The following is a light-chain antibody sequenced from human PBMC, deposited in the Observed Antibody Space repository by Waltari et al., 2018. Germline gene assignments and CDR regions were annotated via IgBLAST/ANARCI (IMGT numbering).Light chain of an antibody. CDR1: SSDVGASNY. Sequence: SALPQPASVSGSPGQTITISCTGTSSDVGASNYFSWYQQHPGKAPKLMIYDVTKRPSGVSGRFSGSKSGNTASLTISGLQAEDEADYYCSSYISGVTLYVFGTGTKVTVL. V-gene: IGLV2-14*03. CDR2: DVT. J-gene: IGLJ1*01. CDR3: SSYISGVTLYV.